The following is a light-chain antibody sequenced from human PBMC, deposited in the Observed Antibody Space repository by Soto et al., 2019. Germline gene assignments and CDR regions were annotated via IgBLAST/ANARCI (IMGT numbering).Light chain of an antibody. CDR2: DAS. CDR1: QSISSW. CDR3: QQYNSYSRT. J-gene: IGKJ1*01. Sequence: QMTQSPSTLSASVGDRVTITCRASQSISSWLAWYQQKPGKAPKLLIYDASSLESGVPSRFSGSGSGTEFTLTISSLQPDDFATYYCQQYNSYSRTFGQGTKVDIK. V-gene: IGKV1-5*01.